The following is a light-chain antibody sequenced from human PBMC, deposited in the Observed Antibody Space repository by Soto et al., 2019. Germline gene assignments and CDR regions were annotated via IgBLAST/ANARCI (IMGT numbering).Light chain of an antibody. J-gene: IGLJ2*01. V-gene: IGLV3-1*01. CDR3: QAWDLSLV. CDR2: DDT. CDR1: KLGGKY. Sequence: SYELTQPPSVSVSPGQTATMTCSGDKLGGKYVCWYQQKPGQSPVLVIYDDTKRPSGIPERFSGSNSGNTATLTISGTQAMDEDDYYCQAWDLSLVFGGGTNLTVL.